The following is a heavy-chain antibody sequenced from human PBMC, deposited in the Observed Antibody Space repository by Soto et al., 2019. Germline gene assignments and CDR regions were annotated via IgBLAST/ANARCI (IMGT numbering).Heavy chain of an antibody. V-gene: IGHV1-69*13. Sequence: SVKVSCKASGGTFSSETITWVRQAPGQGLEWMGGIIPISDTANYAQKFRGRVTITADESTSTVYLELSSLRSEDAAVYYCATLVPAPIKLFPRLGWFDPWGQGTLVTVSS. CDR3: ATLVPAPIKLFPRLGWFDP. D-gene: IGHD2-2*01. CDR2: IIPISDTA. CDR1: GGTFSSET. J-gene: IGHJ5*02.